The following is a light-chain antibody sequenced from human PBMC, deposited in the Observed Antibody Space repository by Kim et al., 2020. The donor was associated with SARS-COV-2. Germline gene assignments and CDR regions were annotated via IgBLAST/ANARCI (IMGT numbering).Light chain of an antibody. CDR2: EDN. CDR1: KVGDKY. V-gene: IGLV3-1*01. J-gene: IGLJ2*01. CDR3: QAWDSSTGV. Sequence: VSPGQTASITCSGDKVGDKYACWYQQKPGQSPVLVIYEDNRRPSGIPERFSGSNSGNTATLTISGTQAMDEADYYCQAWDSSTGVFGGGTQLTVL.